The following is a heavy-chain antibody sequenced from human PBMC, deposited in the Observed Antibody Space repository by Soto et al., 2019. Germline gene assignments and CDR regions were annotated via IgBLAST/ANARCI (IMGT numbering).Heavy chain of an antibody. Sequence: DVYLLESGGTLVQPGGSLRLSCAASGFDFSSYTMTWVRQAPGKVLEWVSGITYTGGTIYYADSVKGRFTISRDNYRIALYLQMNSLRADDTAMYFCAKYWPETSSVTSDYWGQVTLVTVSS. CDR1: GFDFSSYT. D-gene: IGHD1-26*01. J-gene: IGHJ4*02. CDR2: ITYTGGTI. CDR3: AKYWPETSSVTSDY. V-gene: IGHV3-23*01.